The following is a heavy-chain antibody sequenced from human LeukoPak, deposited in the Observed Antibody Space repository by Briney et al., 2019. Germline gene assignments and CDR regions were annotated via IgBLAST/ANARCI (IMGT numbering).Heavy chain of an antibody. CDR1: GGTFSSYA. D-gene: IGHD1-26*01. V-gene: IGHV1-69*01. CDR2: IIPIFGTA. CDR3: AKRGAEVGTTVAPGDY. J-gene: IGHJ4*02. Sequence: WASVKVSCKASGGTFSSYAISWVRQAPGQGLEWMGGIIPIFGTANYAQKFQGRVTITADESTSTAYMGLSSLRSEDTAVYYCAKRGAEVGTTVAPGDYWGQGTLLTVSS.